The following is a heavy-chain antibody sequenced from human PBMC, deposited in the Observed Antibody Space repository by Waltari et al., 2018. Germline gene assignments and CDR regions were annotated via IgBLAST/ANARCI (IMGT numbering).Heavy chain of an antibody. CDR3: ARGIQLWGRGSWYFDD. J-gene: IGHJ4*02. Sequence: QVQLVQSGSELKKPGASVKVSCTASGYIFTNYAMNWVRQAPGQGLEWMGWISTNTGTPTFAQGFTGRFVFSLDTSVSTAYLQISSLKAEDTAVYYCARGIQLWGRGSWYFDDWGQGTLVTVSS. V-gene: IGHV7-4-1*02. D-gene: IGHD5-18*01. CDR1: GYIFTNYA. CDR2: ISTNTGTP.